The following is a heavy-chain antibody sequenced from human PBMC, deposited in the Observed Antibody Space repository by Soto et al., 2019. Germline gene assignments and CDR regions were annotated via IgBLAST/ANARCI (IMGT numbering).Heavy chain of an antibody. J-gene: IGHJ4*02. CDR3: ARGLRFLEWLLDPTYYFDY. Sequence: ASETLSLTCAVSGYSISSGYYWGWIRQPPGKGLEWIGSIYHSGSTYYNPSLKSRVTISVDTSKNQFSLKLSSVTAADTAVYYCARGLRFLEWLLDPTYYFDYWGQGTLVTVSS. CDR1: GYSISSGYY. D-gene: IGHD3-3*01. CDR2: IYHSGST. V-gene: IGHV4-38-2*01.